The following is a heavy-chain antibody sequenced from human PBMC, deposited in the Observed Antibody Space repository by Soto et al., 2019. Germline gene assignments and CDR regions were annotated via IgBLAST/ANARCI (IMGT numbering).Heavy chain of an antibody. CDR1: GFTFSSYG. CDR2: ISYDGSNK. CDR3: AKDGTYYDILTGYPDY. Sequence: GGSLRLSCAASGFTFSSYGMHWVRQAPGKGLEWVAVISYDGSNKYYADSVKGRFTISRDNSKNTLYLQMNSLRAEDTAVYYCAKDGTYYDILTGYPDYWGQGTLVPVSS. J-gene: IGHJ4*02. V-gene: IGHV3-30*18. D-gene: IGHD3-9*01.